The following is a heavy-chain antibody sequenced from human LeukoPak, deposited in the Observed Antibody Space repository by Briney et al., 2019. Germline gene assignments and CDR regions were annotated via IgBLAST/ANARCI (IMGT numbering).Heavy chain of an antibody. CDR3: APWDWNDAGLTS. Sequence: PGGSLRLSCAASGFTFSSYAMSWVRQAPEKGLEWVSAISGSGGSTYYADSVKGRFTISRDNSKNTLYLQMNSLRAEDTAVYYCAPWDWNDAGLTSWGQGTLVTVSS. V-gene: IGHV3-23*01. J-gene: IGHJ4*02. CDR2: ISGSGGST. CDR1: GFTFSSYA. D-gene: IGHD1-1*01.